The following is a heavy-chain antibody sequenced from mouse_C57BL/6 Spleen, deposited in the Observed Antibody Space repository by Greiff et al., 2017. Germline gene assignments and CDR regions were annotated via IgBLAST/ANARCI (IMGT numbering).Heavy chain of an antibody. J-gene: IGHJ1*03. CDR2: INPSNGGT. Sequence: QVQLQQPGTELVKPGASVKLSCKASGYTFTSYWMHWVKQRPGQGLVWIGNINPSNGGTNYNEKFKSKATLTVDKSSSTAYLQLSSLTSEDSAVYYCARYRTLGYFDVWGTGTTVTVSS. CDR3: ARYRTLGYFDV. CDR1: GYTFTSYW. V-gene: IGHV1-53*01.